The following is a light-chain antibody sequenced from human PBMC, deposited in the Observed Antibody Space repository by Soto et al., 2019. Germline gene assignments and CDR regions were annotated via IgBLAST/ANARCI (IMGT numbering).Light chain of an antibody. V-gene: IGLV2-11*01. Sequence: QSALTQPRSVSGSPGQSVTISCTGTSSDVGGYNYVSLYQQHPGKAPKLMVSDVSKRPSGVPDRFSGSKSGNTASLTISGLQAEDEADYYCCSYAGSYTLVFGGGTKLTVL. CDR1: SSDVGGYNY. CDR3: CSYAGSYTLV. J-gene: IGLJ2*01. CDR2: DVS.